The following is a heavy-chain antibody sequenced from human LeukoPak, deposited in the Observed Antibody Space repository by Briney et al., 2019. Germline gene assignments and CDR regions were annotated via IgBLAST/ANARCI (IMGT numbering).Heavy chain of an antibody. Sequence: SETLSLTCTVSGYSISSGYYWGWIRQPPGKGLEWIGSIYHSGSTYYNPSLKSRVTISVDTSKNQFSLKLSSVTAADTAVYYCARRLRRFSSGFFDYWGQGTLVTVSS. CDR2: IYHSGST. CDR3: ARRLRRFSSGFFDY. J-gene: IGHJ4*02. CDR1: GYSISSGYY. D-gene: IGHD6-19*01. V-gene: IGHV4-38-2*02.